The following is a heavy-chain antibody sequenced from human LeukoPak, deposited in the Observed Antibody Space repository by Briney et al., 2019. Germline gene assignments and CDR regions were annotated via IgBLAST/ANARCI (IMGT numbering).Heavy chain of an antibody. D-gene: IGHD6-19*01. J-gene: IGHJ6*02. CDR3: ATCNYTSGWYVMDV. CDR2: IIPILGIA. Sequence: SVKVSCKASGGTFSSYAISWVRQAPAQGLEWMGRIIPILGIANYAQKFQGRVTITADKSTSTAYMELSSLSSEDTAVYFCATCNYTSGWYVMDVWGQGTTVTVSS. V-gene: IGHV1-69*04. CDR1: GGTFSSYA.